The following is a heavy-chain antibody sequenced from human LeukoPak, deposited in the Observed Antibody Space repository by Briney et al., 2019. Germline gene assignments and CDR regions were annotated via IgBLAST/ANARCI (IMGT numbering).Heavy chain of an antibody. Sequence: GGSLRLSCAASGFTFSNYAMHWVRQAPGKGLEWVAVISYDGSDKYYADSVKGRFTISRDDSKNTLYLQMNSLRPEDTAVYYCARDWGRRYSSGWYGDFDYWGQGTLVTVSS. V-gene: IGHV3-30-3*01. J-gene: IGHJ4*02. CDR2: ISYDGSDK. CDR3: ARDWGRRYSSGWYGDFDY. CDR1: GFTFSNYA. D-gene: IGHD6-19*01.